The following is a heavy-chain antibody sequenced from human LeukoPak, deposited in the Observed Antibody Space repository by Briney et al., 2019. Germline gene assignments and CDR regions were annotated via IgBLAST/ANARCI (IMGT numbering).Heavy chain of an antibody. V-gene: IGHV4-61*02. CDR1: GGSISSGSYY. D-gene: IGHD6-6*01. CDR3: AREVAARPRDNWYFDL. J-gene: IGHJ2*01. Sequence: PSETLSLTCTVSGGSISSGSYYWSWIRQPPGKGLEWIGRIYTSGSTNYNPSLKSRVTISVDTSKNQFSLKLSSVTAADTAVYYCAREVAARPRDNWYFDLWGRGTLVTVSS. CDR2: IYTSGST.